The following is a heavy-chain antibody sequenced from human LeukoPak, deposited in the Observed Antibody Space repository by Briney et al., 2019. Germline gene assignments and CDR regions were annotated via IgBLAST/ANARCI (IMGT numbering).Heavy chain of an antibody. D-gene: IGHD3-3*01. V-gene: IGHV1-69*05. CDR3: ARAPYDFWSGYPRPAWFDP. J-gene: IGHJ5*02. CDR1: GGTFSSYA. Sequence: SVKVSCKASGGTFSSYAISWVRQAPGQGLEWMGGIIPIFGTANYAQKFQGRVTITTDESTSTAYMELSSLRSEDTAVYYCARAPYDFWSGYPRPAWFDPWGQGTLVTVSS. CDR2: IIPIFGTA.